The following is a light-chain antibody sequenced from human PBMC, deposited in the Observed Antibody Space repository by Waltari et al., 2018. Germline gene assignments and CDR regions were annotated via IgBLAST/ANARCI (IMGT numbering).Light chain of an antibody. CDR2: YDS. V-gene: IGLV3-21*01. CDR3: QVWESYGDHLVV. CDR1: NICSKN. J-gene: IGLJ2*01. Sequence: SYVLTPPPSVSVAPGKTARITCGGRNICSKNVNRYQQKPGQAPVLVIYYDSDRPSGIPERFSGSNSGNTATLTISRVEAGDEADYYCQVWESYGDHLVVFGGGTNLTVV.